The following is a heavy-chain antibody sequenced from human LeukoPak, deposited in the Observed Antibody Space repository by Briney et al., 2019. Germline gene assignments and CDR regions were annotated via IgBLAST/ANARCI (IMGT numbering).Heavy chain of an antibody. V-gene: IGHV3-48*04. CDR2: ISSSSSTI. CDR1: GFIFSNHN. Sequence: GGSLRLSCAASGFIFSNHNMNWVRQAPGKGLEWVSYISSSSSTIYYADSVKGRFTISRDNAKNSLYLQMNSLRAEDTAVYYCARDCGGDCNAFDIWGQGTMVTVSS. CDR3: ARDCGGDCNAFDI. D-gene: IGHD2-21*02. J-gene: IGHJ3*02.